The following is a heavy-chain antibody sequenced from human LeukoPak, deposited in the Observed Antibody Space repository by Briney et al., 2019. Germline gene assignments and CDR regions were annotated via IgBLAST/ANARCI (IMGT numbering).Heavy chain of an antibody. Sequence: SETLSLTCTVSAGSVNNYYWSWIRQPPGKGLEWIGYIYYSGSTNYNPSLKSRVTISVDTSKKQVSLNLSSVTAADTAVYYCARVAARYVGMDVWGQGTTVTVSS. CDR2: IYYSGST. D-gene: IGHD6-6*01. CDR3: ARVAARYVGMDV. J-gene: IGHJ6*02. CDR1: AGSVNNYY. V-gene: IGHV4-59*02.